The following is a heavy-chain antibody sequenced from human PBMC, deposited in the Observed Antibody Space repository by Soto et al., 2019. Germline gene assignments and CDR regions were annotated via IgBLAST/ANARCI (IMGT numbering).Heavy chain of an antibody. J-gene: IGHJ4*02. CDR2: IYHSEST. CDR1: CDSVTSSNW. CDR3: ARYDFGIFDY. D-gene: IGHD4-17*01. V-gene: IGHV4-4*02. Sequence: PSETLSLTCAVSCDSVTSSNWWSWVRQPPGKGLEWIGEIYHSESTNYNPSLKSRVTMSIDKSKNQFSLKLTSVTAADTAVYFCARYDFGIFDYWGQGTLVTVSS.